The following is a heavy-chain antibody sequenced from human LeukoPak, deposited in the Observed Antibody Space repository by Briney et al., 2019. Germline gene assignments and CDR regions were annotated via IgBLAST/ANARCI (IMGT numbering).Heavy chain of an antibody. CDR1: GFTFSSYA. Sequence: GGSLRLSCAASGFTFSSYAMHWVRQAPGKGLEWVAVISYDGSNKYYADSVKGRFTISRDNSKNTLYLQMNSLRAEDTAVYYCARDRWFGELNLPDAFDIWGQGTMVTVSS. CDR2: ISYDGSNK. CDR3: ARDRWFGELNLPDAFDI. V-gene: IGHV3-30-3*01. D-gene: IGHD3-10*01. J-gene: IGHJ3*02.